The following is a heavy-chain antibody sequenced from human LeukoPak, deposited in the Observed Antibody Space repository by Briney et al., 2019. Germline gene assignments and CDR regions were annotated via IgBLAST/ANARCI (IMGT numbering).Heavy chain of an antibody. CDR1: GSTFSNFW. V-gene: IGHV3-7*03. D-gene: IGHD3-10*01. Sequence: GGSLRLSCTASGSTFSNFWMGWVRQAPGKGLEWVANIKQDETEKFYLGSVKGRFTISRDNAKNSLYLQMNSLRAEDTAVYYCAKDSLKYGSGSYFKNYFDYWGQGTLVTVSS. CDR3: AKDSLKYGSGSYFKNYFDY. J-gene: IGHJ4*02. CDR2: IKQDETEK.